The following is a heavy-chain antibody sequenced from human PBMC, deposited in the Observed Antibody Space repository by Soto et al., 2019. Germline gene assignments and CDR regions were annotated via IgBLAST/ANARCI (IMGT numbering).Heavy chain of an antibody. D-gene: IGHD3-22*01. V-gene: IGHV1-18*01. CDR1: GYTFTSYG. CDR3: ATVLANYYVSSGYFYNVYWD. CDR2: ISAYNGNT. Sequence: ASVKVPCKASGYTFTSYGLSWVRQAPGQGLEWMGWISAYNGNTNYAQKLQGRVTMTTDTSTGTAYMELSSLRSDDTAVYYCATVLANYYVSSGYFYNVYWD. J-gene: IGHJ2*01.